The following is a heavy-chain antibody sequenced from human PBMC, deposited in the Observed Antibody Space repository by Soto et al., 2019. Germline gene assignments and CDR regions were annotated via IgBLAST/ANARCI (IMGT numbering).Heavy chain of an antibody. CDR2: ISYDGSNK. Sequence: VQLVESGGGVVQPGRSLRLSCAASGFTFSSYGMHWVRQAPGKGLEWVAVISYDGSNKYYADSVKGRFTISRDNSKNTLYLQMNSLRAEDTAVYYCAKGGSSSWYGDDAFDIWGQGTMVTVSS. CDR3: AKGGSSSWYGDDAFDI. D-gene: IGHD6-13*01. CDR1: GFTFSSYG. V-gene: IGHV3-30*18. J-gene: IGHJ3*02.